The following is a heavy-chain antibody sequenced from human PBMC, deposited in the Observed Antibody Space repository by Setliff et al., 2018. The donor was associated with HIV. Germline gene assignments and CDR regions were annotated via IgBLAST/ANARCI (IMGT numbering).Heavy chain of an antibody. V-gene: IGHV1-46*01. J-gene: IGHJ4*02. CDR1: GYTFTSYF. Sequence: ASVKVSCKASGYTFTSYFIHWVRQAPGQGLEWMGVIYPSGDMTNSAEKFRGRVTMIRDTSTTTDYMELSSLTSEDTAVYYCAREAPQWGGSEYWGQGTLVTVS. D-gene: IGHD1-26*01. CDR2: IYPSGDMT. CDR3: AREAPQWGGSEY.